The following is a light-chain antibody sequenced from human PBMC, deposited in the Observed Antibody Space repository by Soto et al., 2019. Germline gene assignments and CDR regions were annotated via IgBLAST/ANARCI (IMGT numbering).Light chain of an antibody. CDR1: TSNIGGNY. CDR2: SND. J-gene: IGLJ3*02. Sequence: QPVLTQPPSASGTPGQRVTISCSVSTSNIGGNYVYWYQQLPGTAPKLLIYSNDQRPSGVPDRFSGSKSGTSASLAISGLRSEDEADYYCAAWDDSLSAVFGGGTKLTVL. V-gene: IGLV1-47*02. CDR3: AAWDDSLSAV.